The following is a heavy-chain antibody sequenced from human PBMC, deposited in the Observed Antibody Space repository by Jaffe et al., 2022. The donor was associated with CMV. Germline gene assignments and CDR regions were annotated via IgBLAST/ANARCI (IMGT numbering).Heavy chain of an antibody. CDR1: GFTFDDYA. J-gene: IGHJ3*02. CDR2: ISWNSGRI. V-gene: IGHV3-9*01. D-gene: IGHD6-19*01. CDR3: AKGVRSSGWYGGFDI. Sequence: EVQLVESGGGLVQPGRSLRLSCAASGFTFDDYAMHWVRQAPGKGLEWVSGISWNSGRIGYADSVKGRFTISRDNAKNCLYLQMNSLRAEDTALYYCAKGVRSSGWYGGFDIWGQGTVVTVSS.